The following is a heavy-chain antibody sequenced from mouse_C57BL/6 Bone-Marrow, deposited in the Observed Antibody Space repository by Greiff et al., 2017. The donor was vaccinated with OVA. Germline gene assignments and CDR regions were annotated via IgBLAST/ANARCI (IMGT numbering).Heavy chain of an antibody. Sequence: QVQLQQSGPGLVQPSQSLSITCTVSGFSLTSYGVHWVRQSPGKGLEWLGVIWSGGSTDYNAAFISRLSISKDNSKSQVFFKMNSLQADDTAIYYCARRGGLRRCAWFAYWGQGTLVTVSA. J-gene: IGHJ3*01. CDR1: GFSLTSYG. V-gene: IGHV2-2*01. CDR2: IWSGGST. CDR3: ARRGGLRRCAWFAY. D-gene: IGHD2-4*01.